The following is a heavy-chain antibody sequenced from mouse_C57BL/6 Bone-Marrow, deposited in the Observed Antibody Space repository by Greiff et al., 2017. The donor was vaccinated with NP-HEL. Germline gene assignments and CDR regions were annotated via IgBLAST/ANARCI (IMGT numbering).Heavy chain of an antibody. CDR3: ARDYDGYYPAWFAY. V-gene: IGHV1-76*01. Sequence: VQLQQSGAELVRPGASVKLSCKASGYTFTDYYINWVKQRPGQGLEWIARIYPGSGNTYYNEKFKGKATLTAEKSSSTAYMQLSSLTSEDSAVYFCARDYDGYYPAWFAYWGQGTLVTVSA. CDR1: GYTFTDYY. J-gene: IGHJ3*01. CDR2: IYPGSGNT. D-gene: IGHD2-3*01.